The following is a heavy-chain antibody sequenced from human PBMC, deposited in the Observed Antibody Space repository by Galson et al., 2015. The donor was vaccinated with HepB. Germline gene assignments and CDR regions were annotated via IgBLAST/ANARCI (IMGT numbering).Heavy chain of an antibody. CDR2: IGGSSGTK. Sequence: SLRLSCAASGFTFNTFAMSWVRQAPGKGLEWVSVIGGSSGTKHYADSVKGRFTISRDNSKNTLYLQIDGLRVEDTAVYYCAKNSGYDYRYFFDYWGQGALGTVSS. V-gene: IGHV3-23*01. J-gene: IGHJ4*02. D-gene: IGHD5-12*01. CDR1: GFTFNTFA. CDR3: AKNSGYDYRYFFDY.